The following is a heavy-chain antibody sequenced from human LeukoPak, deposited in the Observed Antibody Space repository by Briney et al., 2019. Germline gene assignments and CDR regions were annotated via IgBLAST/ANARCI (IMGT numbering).Heavy chain of an antibody. Sequence: PSETLSLTCAVYGGSFSDYYCNWIRQTPGKGLEWIGEITHSGSTNYNPSLKTRVSISLDTSKNQFSLILTSVTAADTAVYYCVRWGGYSYGWTHYLDSWGQGTLVPVSS. CDR1: GGSFSDYY. CDR2: ITHSGST. D-gene: IGHD5-18*01. J-gene: IGHJ4*02. V-gene: IGHV4-34*01. CDR3: VRWGGYSYGWTHYLDS.